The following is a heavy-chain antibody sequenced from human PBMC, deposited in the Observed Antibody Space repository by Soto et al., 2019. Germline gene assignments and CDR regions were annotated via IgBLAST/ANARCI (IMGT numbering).Heavy chain of an antibody. CDR3: VAWVSAHFDF. CDR2: INSNAVTT. CDR1: GFTFRIHG. Sequence: GESLKISCAASGFTFRIHGMSWVRQAPGKGPEWISTINSNAVTTHYADSVKGRFTISRDNSRNTLDLHMGSLRAEDTATHYCVAWVSAHFDFWGQGTLVTVSS. D-gene: IGHD2-8*01. V-gene: IGHV3-23*01. J-gene: IGHJ4*02.